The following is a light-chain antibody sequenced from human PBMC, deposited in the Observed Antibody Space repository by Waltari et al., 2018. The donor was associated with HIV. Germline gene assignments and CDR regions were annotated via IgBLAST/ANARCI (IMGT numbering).Light chain of an antibody. CDR1: SSTIRGQY. CDR3: AVWDVSLSAQV. CDR2: WNT. V-gene: IGLV1-47*01. J-gene: IGLJ3*02. Sequence: QSVLSPSPSISGTPAQRLSISCSGRSSTIRGQYVSLYQQVPATTPKLLIFWNTQRPSGVSDRFSGSVSGTSASLAISGLRSEDEADYYCAVWDVSLSAQVFGGGTTLTVL.